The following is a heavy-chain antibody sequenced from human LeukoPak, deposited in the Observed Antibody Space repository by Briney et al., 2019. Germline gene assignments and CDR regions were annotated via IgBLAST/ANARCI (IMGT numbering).Heavy chain of an antibody. CDR2: ISWNSGSI. CDR1: GFTFDDYA. CDR3: AKGGDYSYYYYGMDV. Sequence: GRSLRLSCAASGFTFDDYAMHWVRQAPGKGLEWVSGISWNSGSIGYADSVKGRFTISRDNAKNSLYLQMNSLRAEDTALYYCAKGGDYSYYYYGMDVWGQGTTVTVSS. J-gene: IGHJ6*02. D-gene: IGHD2-21*02. V-gene: IGHV3-9*01.